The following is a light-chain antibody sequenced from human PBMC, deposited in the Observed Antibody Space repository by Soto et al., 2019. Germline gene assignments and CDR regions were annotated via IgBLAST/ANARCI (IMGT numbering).Light chain of an antibody. Sequence: IQMTQSPSSLSASVGDRVTITCRASQGISNELGWYQQRPGKAPKVLIYGASNLQSGVPSRFSGSASGTDFTLTTSSMQPEDFATYYCLQAYTYPWTFGQGTKVEMK. CDR1: QGISNE. CDR3: LQAYTYPWT. CDR2: GAS. J-gene: IGKJ1*01. V-gene: IGKV1-6*01.